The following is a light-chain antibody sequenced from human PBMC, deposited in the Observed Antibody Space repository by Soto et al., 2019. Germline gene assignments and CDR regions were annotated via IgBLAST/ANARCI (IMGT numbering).Light chain of an antibody. CDR1: QYITIY. V-gene: IGKV3-11*01. CDR3: QQRADWPIT. Sequence: EIVLTQAPGTLSLSPGERATLSCRASQYITIYLAWYQQKPGQAPRLLIYDASNRATGIPARFSGSGSGTDFTLTISSLEPDDFAVYYCQQRADWPITFGRGTRLEIK. J-gene: IGKJ5*01. CDR2: DAS.